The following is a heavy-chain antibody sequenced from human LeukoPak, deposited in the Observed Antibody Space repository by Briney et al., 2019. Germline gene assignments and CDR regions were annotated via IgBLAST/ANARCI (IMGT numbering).Heavy chain of an antibody. Sequence: SETLSLTCTVSGGPISSSPYYWGWIRQPPGKGLEWIGSISYSGSTFYNPSLKSRLTISVDTSKNQFSLKLSSLTAADTAVFYCARLSPYLGSGSSASPDDFWGQGTLVTVSS. CDR3: ARLSPYLGSGSSASPDDF. J-gene: IGHJ4*02. D-gene: IGHD3-10*01. CDR2: ISYSGST. CDR1: GGPISSSPYY. V-gene: IGHV4-39*01.